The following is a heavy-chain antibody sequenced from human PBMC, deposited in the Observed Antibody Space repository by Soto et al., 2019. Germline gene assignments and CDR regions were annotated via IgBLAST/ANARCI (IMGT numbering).Heavy chain of an antibody. D-gene: IGHD1-20*01. J-gene: IGHJ3*01. V-gene: IGHV3-23*01. Sequence: EVQLLESGGGLVQPGGSLRLSCAASGFTFSSYAMTWVRQAPGKGLEWVSTLSGRGDTTYYADSVKGRFTISRDNSKNTLYLQVNSLRAEDTAVYYCATDRYPRGAFNAWGQGTSVTVSS. CDR1: GFTFSSYA. CDR3: ATDRYPRGAFNA. CDR2: LSGRGDTT.